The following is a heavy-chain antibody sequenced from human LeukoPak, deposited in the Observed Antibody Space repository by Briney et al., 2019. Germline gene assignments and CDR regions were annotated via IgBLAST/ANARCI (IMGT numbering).Heavy chain of an antibody. V-gene: IGHV4-61*05. CDR2: IYYSGSGST. J-gene: IGHJ4*02. CDR1: GGSISSSSYY. D-gene: IGHD3-22*01. Sequence: SETLSLTCTVSGGSISSSSYYWGWIRQPPGKGLEWIGYIYYSGSGSTNYNPSLKSRVTISVDTSKNQFSLKLSSVTAADTAVYYCARRRRTTMIVGPLGPFDYWGQGTLVTVSS. CDR3: ARRRRTTMIVGPLGPFDY.